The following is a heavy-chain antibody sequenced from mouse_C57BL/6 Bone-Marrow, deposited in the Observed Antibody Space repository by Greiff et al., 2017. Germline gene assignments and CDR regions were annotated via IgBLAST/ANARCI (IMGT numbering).Heavy chain of an antibody. J-gene: IGHJ3*01. CDR1: GFTFSDYG. V-gene: IGHV5-17*01. Sequence: EVNVVESGGGLVKPGGSLKLSCAASGFTFSDYGMHWVRQAPEKGLEWVAYISSGSSTIYYADTVKGRFTISRDNAKNTLFLQMTSLRSEDTAMYYCARWGLRAWFAYWGQGTLVTVSA. D-gene: IGHD2-4*01. CDR3: ARWGLRAWFAY. CDR2: ISSGSSTI.